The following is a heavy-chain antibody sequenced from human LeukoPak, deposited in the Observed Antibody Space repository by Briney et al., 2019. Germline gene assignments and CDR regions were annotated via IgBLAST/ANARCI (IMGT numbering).Heavy chain of an antibody. J-gene: IGHJ4*02. V-gene: IGHV1-18*01. Sequence: ASVKVSCKASGYSFTTYGITWVRQAPGQGLERMGWISAYNGNTNYAQKLQGRVTMTTDTSTSTAYMELRSLRSDDTAVYYCARVLVDGYKELGYWGQGTLVTVSS. CDR3: ARVLVDGYKELGY. CDR2: ISAYNGNT. CDR1: GYSFTTYG. D-gene: IGHD5-24*01.